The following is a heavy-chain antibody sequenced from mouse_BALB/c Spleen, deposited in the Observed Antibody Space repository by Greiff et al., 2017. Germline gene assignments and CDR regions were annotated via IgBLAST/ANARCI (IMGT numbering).Heavy chain of an antibody. Sequence: QVQLEESGAELARPGASLKMSCKASGYTFTSYTMHWVKQRPGQGLEWLGYINPSSGYTNYNQKCKDKATLTANKSSSTAYMQLSSLTSEASAVYYCASGVRGAMDYWGQGTSVTVSS. CDR2: INPSSGYT. D-gene: IGHD2-14*01. J-gene: IGHJ4*01. CDR1: GYTFTSYT. V-gene: IGHV1-4*01. CDR3: ASGVRGAMDY.